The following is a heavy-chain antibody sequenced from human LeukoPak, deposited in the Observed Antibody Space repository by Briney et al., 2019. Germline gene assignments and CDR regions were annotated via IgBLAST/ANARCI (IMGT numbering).Heavy chain of an antibody. J-gene: IGHJ6*02. Sequence: GGSLRLSCAASGFTFSTYDMHWVRQATGKGLEWVAAIGAAGDTYYPDSVKGRFTISRDNSKSTLYLQMISLRAEDTAVYYCARDHWVTMVRGVIPLYGLDVWGQGSTVTVSS. CDR1: GFTFSTYD. CDR3: ARDHWVTMVRGVIPLYGLDV. D-gene: IGHD3-10*01. V-gene: IGHV3-13*04. CDR2: IGAAGDT.